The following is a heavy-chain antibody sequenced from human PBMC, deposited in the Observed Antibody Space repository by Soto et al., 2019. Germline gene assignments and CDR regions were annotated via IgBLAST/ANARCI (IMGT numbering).Heavy chain of an antibody. CDR2: IIPILNTA. J-gene: IGHJ4*02. CDR1: GGTFSTST. D-gene: IGHD5-12*01. V-gene: IGHV1-69*08. CDR3: ARDSPIGSSFSGYDAIDL. Sequence: SVKVSCKASGGTFSTSTFTWVRQAPGQGLEWVGRIIPILNTADYAQKFQGSVTITADKSTSTVFLELTRLRSEDTGIYYCARDSPIGSSFSGYDAIDLWGQGTLVTVSS.